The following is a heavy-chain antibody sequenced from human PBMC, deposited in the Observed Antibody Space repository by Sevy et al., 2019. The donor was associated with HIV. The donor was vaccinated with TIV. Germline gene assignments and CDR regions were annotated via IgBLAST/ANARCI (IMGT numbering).Heavy chain of an antibody. CDR1: GFTFSSYW. V-gene: IGHV3-7*01. J-gene: IGHJ6*02. CDR2: IKQDGSEK. CDR3: ARAQGIAVAGTTYYYGMDV. D-gene: IGHD6-19*01. Sequence: GGSLRLSCAASGFTFSSYWMSWVRQAPGKGLEWAANIKQDGSEKYYVDSVKGRFTISRDNAKNSLYLQMNSLRAEDTAVYYCARAQGIAVAGTTYYYGMDVWGQGTTVTVSS.